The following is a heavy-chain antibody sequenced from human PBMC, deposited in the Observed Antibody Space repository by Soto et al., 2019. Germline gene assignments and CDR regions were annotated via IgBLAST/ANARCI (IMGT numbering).Heavy chain of an antibody. CDR2: TYYRSKWYN. D-gene: IGHD1-1*01. Sequence: SQPLSLTSPISWASLSSNSAACNWNRQSPSRGLEWLGRTYYRSKWYNDYGVSAKSRIMINADTSKNQYSLQLNSVTPEDTAVYYSAMGTGTFEYWGQGILVTVSS. V-gene: IGHV6-1*01. CDR3: AMGTGTFEY. CDR1: WASLSSNSAA. J-gene: IGHJ4*02.